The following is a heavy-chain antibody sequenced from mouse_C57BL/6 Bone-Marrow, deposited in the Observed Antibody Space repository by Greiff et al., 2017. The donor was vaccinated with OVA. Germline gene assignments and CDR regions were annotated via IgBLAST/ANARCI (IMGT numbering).Heavy chain of an antibody. J-gene: IGHJ3*01. CDR2: INPSSGYT. V-gene: IGHV1-7*01. D-gene: IGHD2-4*01. CDR3: ARPDWDYDPAWFAY. CDR1: GYTFTSYW. Sequence: VQRVESGAELAKPGASVKLSCKASGYTFTSYWMHWVKQRPGQGLEWIGYINPSSGYTKYNQKFKDKATLTADKSSSTAYMQLSSLTYEDSAVYYCARPDWDYDPAWFAYWGQGTLVTVSA.